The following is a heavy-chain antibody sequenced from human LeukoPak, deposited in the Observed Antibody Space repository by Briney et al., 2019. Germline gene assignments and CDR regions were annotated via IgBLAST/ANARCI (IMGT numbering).Heavy chain of an antibody. CDR1: GGSITSYY. Sequence: SETLSLTCSASGGSITSYYWSWIRQSPGEGLEWIGHVSDGGSTNYSPSLKGRVSISVDTSKNQFSLNLRSVTAADTAVYFCARASTTFDDWGQGTLVTVSS. D-gene: IGHD1-14*01. CDR2: VSDGGST. CDR3: ARASTTFDD. J-gene: IGHJ4*02. V-gene: IGHV4-59*01.